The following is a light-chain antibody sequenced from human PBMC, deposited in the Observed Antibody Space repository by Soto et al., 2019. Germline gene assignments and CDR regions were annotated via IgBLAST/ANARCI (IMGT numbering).Light chain of an antibody. Sequence: EIVLTQSPATLCLSPGEGATLSCRASQSVSSNLAWYQQKPGQAPRLLIYGASTRATGIPARFSGSGSGTEFTLTISSLQSEDFAVYYCQQYNNWPRTFGQGTKVDI. V-gene: IGKV3-15*01. J-gene: IGKJ1*01. CDR2: GAS. CDR1: QSVSSN. CDR3: QQYNNWPRT.